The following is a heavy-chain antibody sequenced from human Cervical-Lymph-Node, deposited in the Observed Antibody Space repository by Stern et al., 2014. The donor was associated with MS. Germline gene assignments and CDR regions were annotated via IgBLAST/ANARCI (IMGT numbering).Heavy chain of an antibody. D-gene: IGHD6-19*01. CDR1: GGTFSSYA. Sequence: VQLVQSGAEVKKPGSSVKVSCTASGGTFSSYAISWVRQAPGPGLEWMGGIIPIFGTANYAQKVQGRVTSTADESTSTAYMELSSLRSEDTAVYYGARGEDSSGWYSFDYWGQGTLVTVSS. CDR2: IIPIFGTA. CDR3: ARGEDSSGWYSFDY. V-gene: IGHV1-69*01. J-gene: IGHJ4*02.